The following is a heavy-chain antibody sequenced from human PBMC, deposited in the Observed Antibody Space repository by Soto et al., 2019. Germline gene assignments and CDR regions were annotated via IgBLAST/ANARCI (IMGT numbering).Heavy chain of an antibody. V-gene: IGHV4-38-2*02. CDR1: GYSISSGYY. J-gene: IGHJ6*02. CDR2: IYHSGST. Sequence: PSETLSLTCAVSGYSISSGYYWGWIRQPPGKGLDWIGSIYHSGSTYYNPSLKSRVTISVDTSKNQFSLKLSSVTAADTAVYYCARERWIQLWLRAGDYYYGMDVWGQGTTVTVS. CDR3: ARERWIQLWLRAGDYYYGMDV. D-gene: IGHD5-18*01.